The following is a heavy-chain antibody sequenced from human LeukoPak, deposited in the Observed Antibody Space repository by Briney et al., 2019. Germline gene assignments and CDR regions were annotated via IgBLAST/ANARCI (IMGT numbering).Heavy chain of an antibody. CDR3: APMVRGGYYFDY. J-gene: IGHJ4*02. CDR2: ISGSGGST. CDR1: GFTFSSYG. V-gene: IGHV3-23*01. D-gene: IGHD3-10*01. Sequence: GGSLRLSCAASGFTFSSYGMSWVRQAPGGGLEWVSAISGSGGSTYYADSVKGRFTISRDNSKNTLYLQMNSLRAEDTAVYYCAPMVRGGYYFDYWGQGTLVTVSS.